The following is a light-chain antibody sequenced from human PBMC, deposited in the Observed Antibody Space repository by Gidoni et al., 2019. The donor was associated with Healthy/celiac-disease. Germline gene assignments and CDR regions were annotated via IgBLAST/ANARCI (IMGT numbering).Light chain of an antibody. CDR2: DAS. CDR3: QQRSNPIT. V-gene: IGKV3-11*01. Sequence: EIVLTQSPATLSLSPGERATLSCSASQRVSSYLAWYQQKPGQAPRLLIYDASNRATGIPARFSGSGSGTDFTLTISSLEPEDFAVYYCQQRSNPITFGQGTRLEIK. J-gene: IGKJ5*01. CDR1: QRVSSY.